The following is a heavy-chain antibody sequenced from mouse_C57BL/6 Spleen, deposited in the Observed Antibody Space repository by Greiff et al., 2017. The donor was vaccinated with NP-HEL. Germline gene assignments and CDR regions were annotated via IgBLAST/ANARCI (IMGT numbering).Heavy chain of an antibody. Sequence: VQRVESGPELVKPGASVKISCKASGYAFSSSWMNWVKQRPGKGLEWIGRIYPGDGDTNYNGKFKGKATLTADKSSSTAYMQLSSLTSEDSAVYFCARDLYFDYWGQGTTLTVSS. CDR2: IYPGDGDT. J-gene: IGHJ2*01. CDR1: GYAFSSSW. V-gene: IGHV1-82*01. CDR3: ARDLYFDY.